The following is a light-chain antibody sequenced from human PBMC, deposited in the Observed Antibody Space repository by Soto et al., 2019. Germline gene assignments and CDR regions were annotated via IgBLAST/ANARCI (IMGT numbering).Light chain of an antibody. CDR3: RQYNNWPYT. V-gene: IGKV3-15*01. Sequence: VVTQSPASLSVSPGDRVTISCRAGPISSNLAWHQQRPGQAPRLLIYGASVRATGVPARFSGSGSGTEFTLTINSLQSEDYAVYFCRQYNNWPYTFGQGTKVEI. CDR1: PISSN. J-gene: IGKJ2*01. CDR2: GAS.